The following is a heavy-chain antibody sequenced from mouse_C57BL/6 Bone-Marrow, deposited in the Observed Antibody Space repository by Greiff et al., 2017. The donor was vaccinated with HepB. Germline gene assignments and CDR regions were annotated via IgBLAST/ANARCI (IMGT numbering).Heavy chain of an antibody. CDR1: GYTFTSYG. Sequence: QVQLQQSGAELARPGASVKLSCKASGYTFTSYGISWVKQRTGQGLEWIGEIYPRSGNTYYNEKFKGKATLTVDTSSSTAYMELHSLTSEDSAVYFCARRFTLWYFDVWGTGTTVTVSS. CDR2: IYPRSGNT. V-gene: IGHV1-81*01. J-gene: IGHJ1*03. CDR3: ARRFTLWYFDV.